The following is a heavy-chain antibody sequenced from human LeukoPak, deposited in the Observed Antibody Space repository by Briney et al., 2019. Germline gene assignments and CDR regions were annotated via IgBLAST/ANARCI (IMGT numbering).Heavy chain of an antibody. V-gene: IGHV4-59*12. Sequence: PSETLSLTCSVSSNSISSYFWSWIRQPPEKGLESIGYLYYNGSTNYNPSLKSRVTISVDSSKNQFSLKLSSVTAADTAVYYCARPKRGGAFDIWGQGTMVTVSS. CDR1: SNSISSYF. D-gene: IGHD3-16*01. J-gene: IGHJ3*02. CDR2: LYYNGST. CDR3: ARPKRGGAFDI.